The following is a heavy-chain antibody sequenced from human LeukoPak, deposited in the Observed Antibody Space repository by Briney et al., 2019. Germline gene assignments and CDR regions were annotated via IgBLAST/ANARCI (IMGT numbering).Heavy chain of an antibody. D-gene: IGHD2-2*01. J-gene: IGHJ5*02. CDR3: ARRDIYCSSTSCYYWFDP. CDR1: GFTFSNYS. V-gene: IGHV3-48*02. CDR2: ISSSSSTI. Sequence: GGSLRLSCTASGFTFSNYSMSWVRQAPGKGLEWVSYISSSSSTIYYADSVEGRLTISRDNAKNSLYLQMNSLRDEDTALYYCARRDIYCSSTSCYYWFDPWGQGTLVTVSS.